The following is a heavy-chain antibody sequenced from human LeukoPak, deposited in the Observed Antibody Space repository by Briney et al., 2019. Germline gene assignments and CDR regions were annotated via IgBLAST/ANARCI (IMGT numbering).Heavy chain of an antibody. D-gene: IGHD2-2*01. CDR3: ARYFYCSSTSCYSDDAFDI. CDR2: INHSGST. CDR1: GGSFSVYY. V-gene: IGHV4-34*01. J-gene: IGHJ3*02. Sequence: SETLSLTCAVYGGSFSVYYWSWIRQPPGKGLEWIGEINHSGSTNYNPSLKSRVTISVDTSKNQFSLKLSSVTAADTAVYYCARYFYCSSTSCYSDDAFDIWGQGTMVTVSS.